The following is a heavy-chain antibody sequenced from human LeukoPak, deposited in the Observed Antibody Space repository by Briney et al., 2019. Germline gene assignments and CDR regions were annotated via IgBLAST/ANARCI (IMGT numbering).Heavy chain of an antibody. V-gene: IGHV3-21*04. D-gene: IGHD1-20*01. CDR1: GFTFSTYS. CDR2: FSTSSSYI. J-gene: IGHJ4*02. CDR3: AKENNWNDGRFNYFDY. Sequence: GGSLRLSCAASGFTFSTYSMNWVRQAPGKGLEWVSSFSTSSSYIYYADSVKGRFTISRDNAKNSLYLQMNGLRAEDTAVYYCAKENNWNDGRFNYFDYWGQGTLVTVSS.